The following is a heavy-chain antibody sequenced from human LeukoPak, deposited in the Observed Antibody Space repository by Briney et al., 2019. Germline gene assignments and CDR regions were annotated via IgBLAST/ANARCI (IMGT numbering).Heavy chain of an antibody. CDR1: GFSFSSYA. CDR3: AKTPIAVAGTYFDY. J-gene: IGHJ4*02. CDR2: ITSNSGSR. V-gene: IGHV3-23*01. D-gene: IGHD6-19*01. Sequence: GGSLRLSCAASGFSFSSYAMNWVRQAPGKGLEWVSTITSNSGSRYYADSVKGRFTISRDNSRDALYVQMNSLRAEDTAVYYCAKTPIAVAGTYFDYWGQGALVTVSS.